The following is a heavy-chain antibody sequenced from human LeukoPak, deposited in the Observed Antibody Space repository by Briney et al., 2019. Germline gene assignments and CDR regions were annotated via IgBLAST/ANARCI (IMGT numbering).Heavy chain of an antibody. CDR3: ARDQGDGYTLYYFDY. CDR2: IKYSGST. CDR1: GGSISSGDYY. Sequence: SQTLSLTCTVSGGSISSGDYYWSWIRQPPGKGLEWIGYIKYSGSTYYNPSLKSRVTISVDTSKNQFSLKLSSVTAADTAVYYCARDQGDGYTLYYFDYWGQGTLVTVSS. D-gene: IGHD5-24*01. J-gene: IGHJ4*02. V-gene: IGHV4-30-4*08.